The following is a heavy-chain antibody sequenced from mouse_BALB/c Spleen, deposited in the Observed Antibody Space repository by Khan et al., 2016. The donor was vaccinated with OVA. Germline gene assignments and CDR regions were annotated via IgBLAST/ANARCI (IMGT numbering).Heavy chain of an antibody. V-gene: IGHV2-6-7*01. CDR2: IWGDGST. Sequence: VQVVESGPGLVAPSQSLSITCTVSGFSLTGCGINWVRQPPGKGLEWLGMIWGDGSTDYNSGIKSRRSISKDNPTSQVFLKMNSLQTDDTARYYCASELRLGGFAYWGQGTLVIVSA. CDR3: ASELRLGGFAY. CDR1: GFSLTGCG. D-gene: IGHD1-2*01. J-gene: IGHJ3*01.